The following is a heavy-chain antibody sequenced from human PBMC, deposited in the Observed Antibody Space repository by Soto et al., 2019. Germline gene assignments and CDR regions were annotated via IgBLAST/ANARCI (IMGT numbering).Heavy chain of an antibody. CDR3: TRNMDYYYAPGSGNGQLF. D-gene: IGHD3-10*01. J-gene: IGHJ6*02. V-gene: IGHV1-2*02. CDR1: GYTFTAYY. Sequence: QVQLVQSGAEVKEPGDSVRVSCEASGYTFTAYYIHWVRQAPGQGLEWMGWINPKFGDTTYAQDFEGRVSMTRDMSISTVYMELSKLTSDDPAIYHCTRNMDYYYAPGSGNGQLFWGPGNTVTVFS. CDR2: INPKFGDT.